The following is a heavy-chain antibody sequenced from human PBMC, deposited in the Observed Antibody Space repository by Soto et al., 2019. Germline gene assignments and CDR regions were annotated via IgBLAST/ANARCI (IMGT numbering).Heavy chain of an antibody. CDR3: ATMGTPLTGLYYFDD. J-gene: IGHJ4*02. CDR1: GGSISSGNYY. Sequence: QVQLQESGPGLVKPSQTLSLTCTVSGGSISSGNYYWSWIRQPPGKGLEWIGFISYSGTTHYSASPRSRDSISVDTSKNQPSRDLSSVTAADTAVYYCATMGTPLTGLYYFDDWGQGTLVTVSS. V-gene: IGHV4-30-4*01. CDR2: ISYSGTT. D-gene: IGHD1-7*01.